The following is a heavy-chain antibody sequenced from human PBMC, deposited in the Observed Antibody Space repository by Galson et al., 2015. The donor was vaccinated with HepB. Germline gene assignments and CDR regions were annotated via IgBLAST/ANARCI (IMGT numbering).Heavy chain of an antibody. Sequence: SLRLSCAASGFTFDDNGMSWVRQAPGKGLEWVSGINWNGGSTGYVDSVKGRFTISRDNSKNTLYLQMNRLRAEDTAVYYCARENSEGDSLDYWGQGTLVTVSS. CDR3: ARENSEGDSLDY. D-gene: IGHD2-21*02. CDR1: GFTFDDNG. J-gene: IGHJ4*02. CDR2: INWNGGST. V-gene: IGHV3-20*04.